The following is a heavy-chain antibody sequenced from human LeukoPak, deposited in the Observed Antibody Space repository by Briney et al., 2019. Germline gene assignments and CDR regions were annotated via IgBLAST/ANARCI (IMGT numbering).Heavy chain of an antibody. CDR1: GGSISSGGYY. V-gene: IGHV4-30-2*01. Sequence: SETLSLTCTVSGGSISSGGYYWSWIRQPPGKGLEWIGYIYHSGSTYYNPSLKSRVTISVDRSKNQFSLKPSSVTAADTAVYYCARVFSAGTPNFDYWGQGTLVTVSS. CDR3: ARVFSAGTPNFDY. CDR2: IYHSGST. J-gene: IGHJ4*02. D-gene: IGHD6-19*01.